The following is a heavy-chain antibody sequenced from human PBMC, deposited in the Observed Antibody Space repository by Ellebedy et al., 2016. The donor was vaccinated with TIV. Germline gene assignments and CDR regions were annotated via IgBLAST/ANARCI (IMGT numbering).Heavy chain of an antibody. CDR2: IYSGGST. J-gene: IGHJ6*02. Sequence: GESLKISCAASGFTVSSNYMSWVRQAPGKGLEWVSVIYSGGSTYYADSVKGRFTISRDNSKNTLYLQMNSLRDEDTAVYYCARDHSSGYPHYYYYYGMDVWGQGTTVTVSS. D-gene: IGHD3-22*01. CDR1: GFTVSSNY. V-gene: IGHV3-53*01. CDR3: ARDHSSGYPHYYYYYGMDV.